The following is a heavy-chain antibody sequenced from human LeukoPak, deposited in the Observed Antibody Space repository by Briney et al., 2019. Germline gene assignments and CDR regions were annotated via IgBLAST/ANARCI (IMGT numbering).Heavy chain of an antibody. CDR1: GYTFTGYY. J-gene: IGHJ4*02. Sequence: ASVTVSCKASGYTFTGYYMHWVRQPPGQGLEWMGWINPNSGGTNYAQKFQGRVTMTRDTSISTAYMELSRLRSDDTAVYYCARGGSVRGVLESFDYWGQGTLVTVSS. V-gene: IGHV1-2*02. CDR3: ARGGSVRGVLESFDY. D-gene: IGHD3-10*01. CDR2: INPNSGGT.